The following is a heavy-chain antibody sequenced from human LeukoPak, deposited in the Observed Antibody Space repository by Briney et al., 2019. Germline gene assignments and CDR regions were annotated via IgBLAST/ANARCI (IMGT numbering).Heavy chain of an antibody. V-gene: IGHV3-33*01. D-gene: IGHD4-11*01. CDR2: IWYDGTNI. CDR3: ARDAGGAFGNYVNYFDY. J-gene: IGHJ4*02. CDR1: GLILSSYG. Sequence: SGTSLRLSCAASGLILSSYGIHWVRQAPGKGLEWVAVIWYDGTNIYYGDSVKGRFSTSRDNSKNTVYLQMDSLRAEDTAVYYCARDAGGAFGNYVNYFDYWGQGTLVTVS.